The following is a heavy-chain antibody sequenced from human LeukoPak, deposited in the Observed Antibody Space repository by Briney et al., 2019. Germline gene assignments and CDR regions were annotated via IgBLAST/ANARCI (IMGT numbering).Heavy chain of an antibody. Sequence: SETLSLTCTVSGGSISSSSYYWGWIRQPPGKGLEWIGSIYYSGSTYYNPSLKSRVTISVDTSKNQFSLKLSSVTAADTAVYYCARGKVAARPGYYYYYMDVWGKGTTVTVSS. J-gene: IGHJ6*03. CDR2: IYYSGST. D-gene: IGHD6-6*01. CDR1: GGSISSSSYY. CDR3: ARGKVAARPGYYYYYMDV. V-gene: IGHV4-39*07.